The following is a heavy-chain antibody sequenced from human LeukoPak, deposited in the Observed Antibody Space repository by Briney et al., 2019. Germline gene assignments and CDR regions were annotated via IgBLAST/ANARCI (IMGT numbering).Heavy chain of an antibody. CDR1: GYSFTSSW. Sequence: GESLKISCKGSGYSFTSSWIGWVRQMPGKGLEWMGIIYPGDSDTKYSPSFRGQVTISADKPISTAYLQWSSLKASDTAMYYCARGSDTNGWLSDYWGQGTLVTVSS. D-gene: IGHD2-8*01. J-gene: IGHJ4*02. V-gene: IGHV5-51*04. CDR3: ARGSDTNGWLSDY. CDR2: IYPGDSDT.